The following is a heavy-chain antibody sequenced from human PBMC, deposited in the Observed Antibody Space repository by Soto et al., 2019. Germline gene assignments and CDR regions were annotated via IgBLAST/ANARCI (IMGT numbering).Heavy chain of an antibody. J-gene: IGHJ4*02. V-gene: IGHV1-3*01. CDR2: INAGNGNT. Sequence: ASVKVSCKASGYTFTSYAMHWVRQAPGQRLEWMGWINAGNGNTKYSQKFQGRVTITRDTSASTVYMELSSLRSEDTAVYYCATYCSGGSCVGGGGYWGQGTLVTVSS. CDR1: GYTFTSYA. D-gene: IGHD2-15*01. CDR3: ATYCSGGSCVGGGGY.